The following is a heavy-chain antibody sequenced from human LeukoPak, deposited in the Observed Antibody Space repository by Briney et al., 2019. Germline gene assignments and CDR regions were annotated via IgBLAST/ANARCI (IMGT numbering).Heavy chain of an antibody. J-gene: IGHJ6*03. CDR1: GYTFTSYG. Sequence: ASVKVSCKASGYTFTSYGISWVRQAPGQGLEWMGWISAYNGNTNYAQKLQGRVTMTTDTSTSTAYMELRSLRSDDTAVYYCASGAQTSSAYYYYYYHYMDVWGKGTTVTVSS. CDR3: ASGAQTSSAYYYYYYHYMDV. V-gene: IGHV1-18*01. D-gene: IGHD3-10*01. CDR2: ISAYNGNT.